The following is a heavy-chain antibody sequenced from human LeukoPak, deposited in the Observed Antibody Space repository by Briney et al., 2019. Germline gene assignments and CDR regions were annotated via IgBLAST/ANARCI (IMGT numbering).Heavy chain of an antibody. CDR1: GGSISSYY. J-gene: IGHJ3*02. CDR2: IYYSGNT. D-gene: IGHD3-3*01. Sequence: PSETLLLTCKISGGSISSYYWSRIRQTPGKGLERIGYIYYSGNTNYNPSLKSRVTIAVDKSKNQFSLKLSSVTAADTAVYYCARDPSITIFGVVSHDAFDIWGQGTMVTVSS. V-gene: IGHV4-59*01. CDR3: ARDPSITIFGVVSHDAFDI.